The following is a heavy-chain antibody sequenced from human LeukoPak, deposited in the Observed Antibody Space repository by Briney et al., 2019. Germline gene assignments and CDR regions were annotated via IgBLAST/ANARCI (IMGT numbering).Heavy chain of an antibody. D-gene: IGHD3-22*01. CDR1: GYTFTNYT. J-gene: IGHJ4*02. CDR2: INTNTGNP. CDR3: TRGRDTTGYFVY. V-gene: IGHV7-4-1*02. Sequence: GASVKVSCKASGYTFTNYTINWVRLVPGQGLEWMGWINTNTGNPTYAQGFTGRFVFSLDPSVTTSYLQISSLTAEDTAVYYCTRGRDTTGYFVYWGQGTLVTVSS.